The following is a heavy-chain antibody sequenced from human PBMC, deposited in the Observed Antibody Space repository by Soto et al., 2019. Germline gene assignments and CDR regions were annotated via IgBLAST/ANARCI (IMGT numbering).Heavy chain of an antibody. V-gene: IGHV4-39*01. CDR1: PGAISSSSHY. J-gene: IGHJ6*03. CDR2: IYYSGST. Sequence: QLQLQEPGPGLVRPSETLSLTCTVSPGAISSSSHYWGWIRQPPGKGLEWIGNIYYSGSTYYNPSLKSRVTISVDTSKSQFSLRLSSVTAADTAVYYCVRPSDVWGKGTKVTV. CDR3: VRPSDV.